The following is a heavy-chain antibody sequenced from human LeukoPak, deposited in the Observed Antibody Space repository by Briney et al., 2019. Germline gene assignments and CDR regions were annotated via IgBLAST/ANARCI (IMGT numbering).Heavy chain of an antibody. V-gene: IGHV1-24*01. J-gene: IGHJ3*02. Sequence: ASVKVSCTVSGYTLTELSMHWVRQAPGKGLEWMGGFDPEDGETIYAQKFQGRVTMTEDTSTDTAYMELSSLRSEDTAVYYYATERASSSWYGAFDIWGQGTMVTVSS. CDR1: GYTLTELS. D-gene: IGHD6-13*01. CDR2: FDPEDGET. CDR3: ATERASSSWYGAFDI.